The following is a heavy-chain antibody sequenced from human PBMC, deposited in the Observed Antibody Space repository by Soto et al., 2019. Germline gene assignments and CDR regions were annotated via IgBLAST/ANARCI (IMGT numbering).Heavy chain of an antibody. D-gene: IGHD6-19*01. V-gene: IGHV3-9*01. J-gene: IGHJ4*02. CDR3: AKDMSSGWPKYFDY. Sequence: EVQLVESGGGLVQPGRSLRLSCAASGFTYDDHGMHWVRQAPGKGLEWVSGISWNGGIIGYVDSVNGRFTISRDNAKKSLYLQMNSLRVEDTALYYCAKDMSSGWPKYFDYWGQGTLVTVSS. CDR1: GFTYDDHG. CDR2: ISWNGGII.